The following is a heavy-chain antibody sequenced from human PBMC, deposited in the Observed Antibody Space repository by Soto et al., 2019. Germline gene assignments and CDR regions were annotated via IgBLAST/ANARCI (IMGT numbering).Heavy chain of an antibody. V-gene: IGHV1-8*01. D-gene: IGHD7-27*01. CDR2: MDPSTGNT. CDR3: ARNRRETGDFDY. J-gene: IGHJ4*02. Sequence: QVQLVQSGAEVKKPGASVKVSCKASGYSFTTYDINWMRQASGQGLEWLGWMDPSTGNTGYAQKFQGRVTMTRDTSMNTAFMELSSLTYEDTAVYFCARNRRETGDFDYWGRGPLVTVSS. CDR1: GYSFTTYD.